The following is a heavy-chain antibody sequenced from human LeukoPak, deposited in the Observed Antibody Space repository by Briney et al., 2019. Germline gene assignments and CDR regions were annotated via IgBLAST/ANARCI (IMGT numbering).Heavy chain of an antibody. Sequence: PGGSLRLSCAASGFTFSGYSMNWVRQAPGKGLEWVSYISYTDYTEHYADSVKGRFTISRDNAKNSLYLQMNSLRAEDTAVYYCARDPHSLDYWGQGTLVTVSS. CDR1: GFTFSGYS. V-gene: IGHV3-48*04. J-gene: IGHJ4*02. D-gene: IGHD5-18*01. CDR2: ISYTDYTE. CDR3: ARDPHSLDY.